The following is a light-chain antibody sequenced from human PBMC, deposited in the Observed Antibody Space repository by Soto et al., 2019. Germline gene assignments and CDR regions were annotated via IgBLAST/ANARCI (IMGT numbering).Light chain of an antibody. J-gene: IGKJ1*01. CDR3: QQYKDSMWT. CDR1: QGISNY. Sequence: DIQMTQSPSSLSASVGDIVTITFRASQGISNYLAWYQQKPGKVPKLLIYAASTLQSGVPSRFSGSGSATEFTLTISGLQPDDFATYYCQQYKDSMWTFGQGTKV. CDR2: AAS. V-gene: IGKV1-27*01.